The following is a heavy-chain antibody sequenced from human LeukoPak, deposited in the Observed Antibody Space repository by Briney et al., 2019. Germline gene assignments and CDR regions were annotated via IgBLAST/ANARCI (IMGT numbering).Heavy chain of an antibody. CDR3: ARGGSGYDSPPFDY. V-gene: IGHV3-53*01. CDR1: GFTVSSNY. Sequence: GGSLRLSCAASGFTVSSNYMSWVRQAPGKGLEWVSVIYSGGSTYYADSVKGRFTISRDNSKNTLYLQMNSLRGEDTAVYYCARGGSGYDSPPFDYWGQGSLVTVSS. D-gene: IGHD5-12*01. CDR2: IYSGGST. J-gene: IGHJ4*02.